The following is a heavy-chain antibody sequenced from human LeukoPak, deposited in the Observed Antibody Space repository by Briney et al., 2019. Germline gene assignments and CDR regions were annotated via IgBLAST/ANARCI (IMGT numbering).Heavy chain of an antibody. J-gene: IGHJ6*02. D-gene: IGHD6-19*01. V-gene: IGHV3-30-3*01. CDR3: AREGIAVAGTFHYYGMDV. Sequence: GGSLRLSCAASGFTFSSYAMHWVRQAPGKGLEWVAVISYDGSNKYYADSVKGRFTISRDNSKNTPYLQMNSLRAEDTAVYYCAREGIAVAGTFHYYGMDVWGQGTTVTVSS. CDR1: GFTFSSYA. CDR2: ISYDGSNK.